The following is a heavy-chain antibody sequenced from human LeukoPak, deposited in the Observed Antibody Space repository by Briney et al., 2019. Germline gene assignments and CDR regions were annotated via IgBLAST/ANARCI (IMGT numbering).Heavy chain of an antibody. CDR2: IYTSGST. Sequence: PSQTLSLTCTVSGGSISSGSYYWSWIRQPAGKGLEWIGRIYTSGSTNYNPSLKSRVTISVDTSKNQFSLKLSSVTAADTAVYYCARGRYDYVWGSYRQNWFDPWGQGTLVTVSS. CDR1: GGSISSGSYY. J-gene: IGHJ5*02. D-gene: IGHD3-16*02. V-gene: IGHV4-61*02. CDR3: ARGRYDYVWGSYRQNWFDP.